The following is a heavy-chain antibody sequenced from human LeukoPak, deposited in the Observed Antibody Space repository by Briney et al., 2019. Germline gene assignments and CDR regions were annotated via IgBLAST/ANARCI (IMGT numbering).Heavy chain of an antibody. CDR2: ISAYNGNT. J-gene: IGHJ3*02. CDR3: ARHYQLLPGLWCGGDCYPNAFDI. V-gene: IGHV1-18*01. CDR1: GYTFTSYG. D-gene: IGHD2-21*01. Sequence: ASVKVSCKASGYTFTSYGISWVRQAPGQGLEWMGWISAYNGNTNYAQKLQGRVTMTTDTSTSTAYMELRSLRSDDTAVYYCARHYQLLPGLWCGGDCYPNAFDILGQGTMVTVSS.